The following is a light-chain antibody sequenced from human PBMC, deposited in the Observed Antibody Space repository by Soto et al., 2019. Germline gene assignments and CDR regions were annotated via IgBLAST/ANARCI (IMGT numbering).Light chain of an antibody. V-gene: IGKV1-5*01. CDR1: QNIHPW. Sequence: DIQMTQSPSPLSGSVGDRVTITCRARQNIHPWLAWFQLKPGQAPKLLVYNASSLVSGVPSRFAASGSETEFTLTIDSLQPDDCATYYCQQNNFYFGRGTKVDI. CDR2: NAS. J-gene: IGKJ3*01. CDR3: QQNNFY.